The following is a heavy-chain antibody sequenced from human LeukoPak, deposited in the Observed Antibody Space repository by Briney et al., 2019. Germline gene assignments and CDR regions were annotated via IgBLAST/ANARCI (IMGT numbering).Heavy chain of an antibody. J-gene: IGHJ4*02. V-gene: IGHV3-9*01. Sequence: GGSLRLSCAASGFTFDDYAMHWVRQAPGKGLEWVSGISWNSGSIGYADSVKGRFTISRDNSKNTLYLPMNSLRAEDTAVYYCARALDEGARFDYWGQGTLVTVSS. CDR3: ARALDEGARFDY. CDR2: ISWNSGSI. CDR1: GFTFDDYA.